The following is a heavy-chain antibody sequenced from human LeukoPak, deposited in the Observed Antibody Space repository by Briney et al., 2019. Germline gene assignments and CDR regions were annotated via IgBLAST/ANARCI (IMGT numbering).Heavy chain of an antibody. CDR1: GGTFSSYA. Sequence: APVKVSCKASGGTFSSYAISWVRQAPGQGLEWMGGIIPIFGTANYAQKFQGRVTITADESTSTAYMELSSLRSEDTAVYYCARPGIAAAGAHDAFDIWGQGTMVTVSS. D-gene: IGHD6-13*01. CDR2: IIPIFGTA. V-gene: IGHV1-69*13. CDR3: ARPGIAAAGAHDAFDI. J-gene: IGHJ3*02.